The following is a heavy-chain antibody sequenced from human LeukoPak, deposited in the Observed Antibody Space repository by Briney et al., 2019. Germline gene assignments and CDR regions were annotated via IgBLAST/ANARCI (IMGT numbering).Heavy chain of an antibody. J-gene: IGHJ4*02. CDR2: IYSGGST. V-gene: IGHV3-53*04. Sequence: PGGSLRLSCGASGFXVSSNYMSWVRQAPGKGLEWVSVIYSGGSTYYADSVKGRFTISRHNSKNTLYLQMNSLRADDTAVYYCARDVGYSYGYSFDYWGQGTLVTVSS. D-gene: IGHD5-18*01. CDR3: ARDVGYSYGYSFDY. CDR1: GFXVSSNY.